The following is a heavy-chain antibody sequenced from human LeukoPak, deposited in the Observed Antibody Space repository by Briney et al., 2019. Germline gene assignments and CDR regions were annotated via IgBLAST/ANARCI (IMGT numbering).Heavy chain of an antibody. Sequence: SETLSLTCAASGDSINSGGYSWSWIRQPPGKALEWIGYSSHSGGTYYNPSLKSRVTISVDTSKNQFSLKLSSVTAADTAVYYCARQKPGYSSGWYPNWFDPWGQGTLVTVSS. D-gene: IGHD6-19*01. J-gene: IGHJ5*02. CDR1: GDSINSGGYS. CDR3: ARQKPGYSSGWYPNWFDP. V-gene: IGHV4-30-2*03. CDR2: SSHSGGT.